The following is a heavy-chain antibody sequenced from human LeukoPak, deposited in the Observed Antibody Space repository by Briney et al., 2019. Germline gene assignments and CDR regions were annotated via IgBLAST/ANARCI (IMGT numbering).Heavy chain of an antibody. CDR2: IYPGYSDT. V-gene: IGHV5-51*01. CDR3: ARVVGIRSDAFDI. D-gene: IGHD1-14*01. Sequence: GSGYSFTSYXXXXGRQXPGKGGXXXGSIYPGYSDTRYSPSFQGQVTISADKSISTAYLQWSSLKASDTAMYYCARVVGIRSDAFDIWGQGTMVTVSS. J-gene: IGHJ3*02. CDR1: GYSFTSYX.